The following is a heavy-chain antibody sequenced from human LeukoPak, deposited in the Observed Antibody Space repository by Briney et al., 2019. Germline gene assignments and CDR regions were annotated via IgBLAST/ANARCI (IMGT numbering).Heavy chain of an antibody. D-gene: IGHD1-26*01. CDR2: INHSGST. CDR3: ARGGPTALDY. J-gene: IGHJ4*02. Sequence: SETLSLTCAVYGGSFSGYYWSWIRQPPGKGLEWIGEINHSGSTNYNPSLKSRVTISVDTSKNQFSLKLSSVTAADTAVYYCARGGPTALDYWGQGTLVTVSS. CDR1: GGSFSGYY. V-gene: IGHV4-34*01.